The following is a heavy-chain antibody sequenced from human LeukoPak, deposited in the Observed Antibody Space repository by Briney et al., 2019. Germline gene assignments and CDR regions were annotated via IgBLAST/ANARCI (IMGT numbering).Heavy chain of an antibody. J-gene: IGHJ4*02. V-gene: IGHV3-30-3*01. CDR2: ISYDGSNK. D-gene: IGHD3-22*01. Sequence: GGSLRLSCAASGFTFSSYAMHWVRQAPGKGLEWVAVISYDGSNKYYADSVKGRFTISRDNSKNTLYLQMNSLRAEDTAVYYCARATQKYYYDSSGYYPYYFDYWGQGTLVTVSS. CDR3: ARATQKYYYDSSGYYPYYFDY. CDR1: GFTFSSYA.